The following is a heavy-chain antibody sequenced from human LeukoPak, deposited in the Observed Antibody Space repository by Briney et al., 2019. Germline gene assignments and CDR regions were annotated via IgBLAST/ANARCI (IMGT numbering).Heavy chain of an antibody. CDR1: GYTFTSYG. CDR2: ISAYSGNT. D-gene: IGHD3-22*01. CDR3: ARDRTYYYDSSGYYAYPRFDY. Sequence: GASVKVSCKASGYTFTSYGISWVRQAPGQGLEWMGWISAYSGNTNYAQKLQGRVTMTTDTSTSTAYMELRSLRSDDTAVYYCARDRTYYYDSSGYYAYPRFDYWGQGTLVTVSS. J-gene: IGHJ4*02. V-gene: IGHV1-18*01.